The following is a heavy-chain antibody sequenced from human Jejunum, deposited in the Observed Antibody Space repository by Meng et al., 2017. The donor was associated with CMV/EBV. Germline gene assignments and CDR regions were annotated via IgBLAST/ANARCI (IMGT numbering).Heavy chain of an antibody. CDR1: SG. J-gene: IGHJ6*02. CDR2: IRYDGSNE. CDR3: AKGHRYGSSGNILNRDGMDA. D-gene: IGHD3-22*01. V-gene: IGHV3-30*02. Sequence: SGLHWVSQAPGKGVEWVAFIRYDGSNEYYADSVKGRFTISKDKSKNTLYLQMNSLRPEDTAVYFCAKGHRYGSSGNILNRDGMDAWGQGTTVTVSS.